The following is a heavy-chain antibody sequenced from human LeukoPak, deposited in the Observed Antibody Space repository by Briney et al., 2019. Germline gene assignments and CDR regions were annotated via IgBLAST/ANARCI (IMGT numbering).Heavy chain of an antibody. CDR3: ARGLGSSSWRNFDY. CDR2: MNPNSGNT. J-gene: IGHJ4*02. D-gene: IGHD6-13*01. CDR1: GYTFTSYD. V-gene: IGHV1-8*01. Sequence: ASVKVSCKASGYTFTSYDINWVRQATGQGLEWMGWMNPNSGNTGYAQKFQGRVTMTRNTSISTAYMGLSSLRSEDTAVYYCARGLGSSSWRNFDYWGQGTLVTVSS.